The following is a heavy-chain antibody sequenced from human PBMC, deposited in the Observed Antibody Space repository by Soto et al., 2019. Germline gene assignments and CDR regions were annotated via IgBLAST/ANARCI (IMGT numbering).Heavy chain of an antibody. CDR1: GFTFSSYG. CDR2: ISSDGSNK. J-gene: IGHJ4*02. D-gene: IGHD3-10*01. CDR3: AKKVPENYLDY. V-gene: IGHV3-30*18. Sequence: PGGSLRLSCAASGFTFSSYGMHWVRQAPGKGLEWVAVISSDGSNKYYADSVKGRFTISRDNSKSTLYLQMDSLRAEDTAVYYCAKKVPENYLDYWGQGTLVTVSS.